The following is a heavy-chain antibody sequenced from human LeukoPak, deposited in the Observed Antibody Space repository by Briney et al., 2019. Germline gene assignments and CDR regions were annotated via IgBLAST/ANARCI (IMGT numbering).Heavy chain of an antibody. CDR1: GFTFSTYA. Sequence: GGSLRLSCAASGFTFSTYAVHWVRQAPGKGLEWVAVISYDGSKRYYADSVKGRFTISRDNSKNAFLQMNSLRAEDTAVYYCARDYDTSGSYLDFFDYWGQGTLVTVSS. D-gene: IGHD3-22*01. J-gene: IGHJ4*02. V-gene: IGHV3-30-3*01. CDR3: ARDYDTSGSYLDFFDY. CDR2: ISYDGSKR.